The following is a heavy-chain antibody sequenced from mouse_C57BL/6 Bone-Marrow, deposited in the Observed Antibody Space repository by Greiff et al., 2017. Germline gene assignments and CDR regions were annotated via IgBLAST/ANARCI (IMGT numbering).Heavy chain of an antibody. J-gene: IGHJ3*01. CDR3: ARSRWLPSWFAY. V-gene: IGHV1-42*01. CDR1: GYSFTGYY. CDR2: INPSTGGT. Sequence: VQLKESGPELVKPGASVKISCKASGYSFTGYYMNWVKQSPEKSLEWIGEINPSTGGTTYNQKFKAKATLTVDKSSSTAYMQLKSLTSEDSAVYYCARSRWLPSWFAYWGQGTLVTVSA. D-gene: IGHD2-2*01.